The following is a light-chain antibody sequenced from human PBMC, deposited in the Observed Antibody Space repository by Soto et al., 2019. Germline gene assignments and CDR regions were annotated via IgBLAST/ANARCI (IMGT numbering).Light chain of an antibody. Sequence: QSALTQPASVSGSPGQSITISCTGTSSDVGGYNYVSWYQQHPGKAPKLMLYEVSNRPSGVSNRFSGSKSGNTASLTISGLQAEDEADYYCSSYTRSSTLVVFGTGTKLTVL. CDR1: SSDVGGYNY. J-gene: IGLJ1*01. CDR2: EVS. CDR3: SSYTRSSTLVV. V-gene: IGLV2-14*01.